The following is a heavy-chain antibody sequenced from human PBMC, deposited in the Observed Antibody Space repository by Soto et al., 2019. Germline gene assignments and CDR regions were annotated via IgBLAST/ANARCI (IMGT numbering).Heavy chain of an antibody. CDR2: ISSSSSYI. CDR1: GFTFSSYS. CDR3: AREGIYDYVWGSYRYFDY. D-gene: IGHD3-16*02. Sequence: LRLSCAASGFTFSSYSMNWVRQAPGKGLEWVSSISSSSSYIYYADSVKGRFTISRDNAKNSLYLQMNSLRAEDTAVYYCAREGIYDYVWGSYRYFDYWGQGTLVTVSS. V-gene: IGHV3-21*01. J-gene: IGHJ4*02.